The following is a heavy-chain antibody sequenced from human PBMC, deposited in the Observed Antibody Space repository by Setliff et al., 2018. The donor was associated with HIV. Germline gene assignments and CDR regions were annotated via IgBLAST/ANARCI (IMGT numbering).Heavy chain of an antibody. V-gene: IGHV4-61*01. CDR1: GGSVSSGSYY. Sequence: SETLSLTCTVSGGSVSSGSYYWSWIRQPPGKGLEWIGYIYYSGSTNYNPSLKGRVTISVDTSKNQFSLKLSSVTAADTAVYYCAGERSGYSYGYGYYYYYMDVWGKGTTVTVSS. D-gene: IGHD5-18*01. CDR3: AGERSGYSYGYGYYYYYMDV. CDR2: IYYSGST. J-gene: IGHJ6*03.